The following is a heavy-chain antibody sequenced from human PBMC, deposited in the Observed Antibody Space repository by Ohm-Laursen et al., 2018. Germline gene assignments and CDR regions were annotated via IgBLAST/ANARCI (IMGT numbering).Heavy chain of an antibody. CDR2: IYYSGST. Sequence: GTLSLTCAVYGGSFSGNYWSWIRQPPGKGLEWIGYIYYSGSTNYNPSLKSRVTISVDTSKNQFSLKLSSVTAADTAIYYCARGRYSGYYYLDYWGRGTLVTVSS. CDR1: GGSFSGNY. CDR3: ARGRYSGYYYLDY. D-gene: IGHD5-12*01. V-gene: IGHV4-59*01. J-gene: IGHJ4*02.